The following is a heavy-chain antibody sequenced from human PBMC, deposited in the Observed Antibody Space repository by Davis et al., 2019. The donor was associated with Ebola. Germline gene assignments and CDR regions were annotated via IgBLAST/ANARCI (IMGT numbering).Heavy chain of an antibody. J-gene: IGHJ6*04. V-gene: IGHV3-33*06. Sequence: GESLKISCAASGFTFSSYGMHWVRQAPGKGLEWVAVILYDGSNKYYADSVKGRFTISRDNSKNTLYLQMNSLRDEDTAVYYCAKSGLSFGVVKYHYGMDVWGKGTTVTVSS. D-gene: IGHD3-3*01. CDR1: GFTFSSYG. CDR2: ILYDGSNK. CDR3: AKSGLSFGVVKYHYGMDV.